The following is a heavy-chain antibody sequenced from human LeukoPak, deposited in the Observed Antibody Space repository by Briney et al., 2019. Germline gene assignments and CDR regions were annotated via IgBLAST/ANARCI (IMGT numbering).Heavy chain of an antibody. D-gene: IGHD6-6*01. J-gene: IGHJ4*02. V-gene: IGHV1-46*01. Sequence: GASVTVSCTASGYTFTSYYMHWVRQAPGQGLEWMGMINPSGGSTSYAQKFQGRVTMTRDMSTSTVYMELSSLRSEDTAVYYCARVCAARRDVDFDYWGQGTLVTVSS. CDR1: GYTFTSYY. CDR2: INPSGGST. CDR3: ARVCAARRDVDFDY.